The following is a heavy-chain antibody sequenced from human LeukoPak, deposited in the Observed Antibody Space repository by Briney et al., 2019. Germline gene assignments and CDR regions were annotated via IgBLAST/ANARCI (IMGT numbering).Heavy chain of an antibody. CDR1: GGSITGYY. CDR2: VRDNGES. V-gene: IGHV4-59*08. J-gene: IGHJ3*02. D-gene: IGHD1-14*01. Sequence: SETLSLTCTVSGGSITGYYWSWIRQPPGKGLEWTAYVRDNGESNYNPSLKSRVTISVDTRNNQISLRLNFVTAADTAIYYCARQPAGTAAFDIWGLGTMVTVSS. CDR3: ARQPAGTAAFDI.